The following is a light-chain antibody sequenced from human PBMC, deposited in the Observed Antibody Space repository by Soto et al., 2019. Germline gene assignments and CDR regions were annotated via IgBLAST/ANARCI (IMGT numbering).Light chain of an antibody. V-gene: IGKV3-20*01. CDR3: QQYGSSGT. CDR2: DVS. Sequence: DIVLTQSPGTLYLSPGDGATLSCRASQSVSSNYLAWYQQKPGQAPRLLIYDVSNRATGIPARFSGSGSGTDFTLTISRLEPEDFAVYYCQQYGSSGTFGQGTKVDI. J-gene: IGKJ1*01. CDR1: QSVSSNY.